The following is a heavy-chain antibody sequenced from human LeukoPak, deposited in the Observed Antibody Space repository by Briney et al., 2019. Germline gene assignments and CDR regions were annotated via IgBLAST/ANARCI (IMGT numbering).Heavy chain of an antibody. V-gene: IGHV3-23*01. CDR3: AKVVAGQNWFDP. CDR2: ISGSGGST. D-gene: IGHD2-15*01. CDR1: GFTFSSYT. J-gene: IGHJ5*02. Sequence: GGSLRLSCAASGFTFSSYTMSWVRQAPGKGLEWVSAISGSGGSTCYADSVKGRFTISRDNSKNTLYLQMNSLRAEDTAVYYCAKVVAGQNWFDPWGQGTLVTVSS.